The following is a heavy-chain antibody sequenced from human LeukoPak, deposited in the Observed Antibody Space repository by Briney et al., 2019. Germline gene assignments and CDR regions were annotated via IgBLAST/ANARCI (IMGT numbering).Heavy chain of an antibody. CDR2: IYYDGNT. V-gene: IGHV4-39*01. CDR3: AGQNFYDSSGYYYTYPAKIDY. J-gene: IGHJ4*02. D-gene: IGHD3-22*01. CDR1: GGSISSSSHY. Sequence: SETLSLTCTVSGGSISSSSHYWGWIRQPPGKGLEWIGSIYYDGNTYYNPSLKSRVTMSVDTSKNQFSLKLSSVTAADTAVYYRAGQNFYDSSGYYYTYPAKIDYWGQGSLVTVSS.